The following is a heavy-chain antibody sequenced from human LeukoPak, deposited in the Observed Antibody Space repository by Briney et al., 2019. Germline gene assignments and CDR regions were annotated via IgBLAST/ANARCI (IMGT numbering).Heavy chain of an antibody. D-gene: IGHD5-12*01. CDR2: ISSNGGGT. V-gene: IGHV3-23*01. CDR3: IGGYDFDY. CDR1: GFTFSSYA. Sequence: GGCLRLSCAASGFTFSSYAMSWVRRAPGKGLEWVSAISSNGGGTFYADSVKGQFTISRDNSQNTLYLQMNSLRAEDTAVYYCIGGYDFDYWGQGTLVTVSS. J-gene: IGHJ4*02.